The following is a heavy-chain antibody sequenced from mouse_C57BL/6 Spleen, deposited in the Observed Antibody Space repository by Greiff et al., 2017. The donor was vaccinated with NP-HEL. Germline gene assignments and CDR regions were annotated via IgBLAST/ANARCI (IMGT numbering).Heavy chain of an antibody. J-gene: IGHJ3*01. V-gene: IGHV1-59*01. CDR3: ARLGLDDYDPAWFAY. CDR2: IDPSDSYT. Sequence: QVQLQQPGAELVRPGTSVKLSCKASGYTFTSYWMHWVKQRPGQGLEWIGVIDPSDSYTNYNQKFKGKATLTVDTSSSTAYMQLSSLTSEDSAVYYCARLGLDDYDPAWFAYWGQGTLVTVSA. CDR1: GYTFTSYW. D-gene: IGHD2-4*01.